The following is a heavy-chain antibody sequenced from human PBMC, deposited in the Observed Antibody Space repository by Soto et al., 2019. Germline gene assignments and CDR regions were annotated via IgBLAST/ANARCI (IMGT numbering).Heavy chain of an antibody. CDR1: GYTFNGYY. CDR2: INPNSGGT. CDR3: ARGPDRNNWFDP. D-gene: IGHD3-22*01. J-gene: IGHJ5*02. V-gene: IGHV1-2*04. Sequence: GASVKVSCKASGYTFNGYYMHWVRQTPGQGLEWMGWINPNSGGTNYAQKFQGWVTMTRDTSISTAYMELSRLRSDDTAVYYCARGPDRNNWFDPWGQGTLVTVSS.